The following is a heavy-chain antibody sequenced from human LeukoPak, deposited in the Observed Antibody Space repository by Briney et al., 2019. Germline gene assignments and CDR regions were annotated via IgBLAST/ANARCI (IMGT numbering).Heavy chain of an antibody. CDR1: GYTFTGYY. CDR3: ATALWFGELDWFDP. J-gene: IGHJ5*02. D-gene: IGHD3-10*01. Sequence: GASVKVSCKASGYTFTGYYMHWVRQAPGQGLEWMGWINPSSGGTNYAQKFQGRVTMTRDTSISTAYMELSRLRSDDTAVYYCATALWFGELDWFDPWGQGTLVTVSS. V-gene: IGHV1-2*02. CDR2: INPSSGGT.